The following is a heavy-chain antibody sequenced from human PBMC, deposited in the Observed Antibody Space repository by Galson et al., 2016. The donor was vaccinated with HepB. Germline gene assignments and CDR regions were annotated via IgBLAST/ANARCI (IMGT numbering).Heavy chain of an antibody. J-gene: IGHJ4*02. Sequence: SLRLSCAASGFTFSSYAFHWVRQAPGKGLEYISAITTNGATTYYANSVKGRFTISRDNSKNTLYLQMDSLRTEDMAVYYCATLLNPYFDYWGQGTLVIVSS. V-gene: IGHV3-64*01. CDR2: ITTNGATT. CDR1: GFTFSSYA. D-gene: IGHD3-3*01. CDR3: ATLLNPYFDY.